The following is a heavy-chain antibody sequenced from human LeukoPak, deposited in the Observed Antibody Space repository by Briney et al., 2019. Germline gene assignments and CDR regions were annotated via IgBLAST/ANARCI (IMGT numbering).Heavy chain of an antibody. D-gene: IGHD3-3*01. CDR3: ARALSDSVRFLEWLFQGDYFDY. J-gene: IGHJ4*02. CDR1: GYTFTSYA. Sequence: ASVKVSCKASGYTFTSYAMHWVRQAPGQRLEWMGWINAGNGNTKYSQKFQGRVTITRDTSASTAYMELSSLRSEGTAVYYCARALSDSVRFLEWLFQGDYFDYWGQGTLVTVSS. V-gene: IGHV1-3*01. CDR2: INAGNGNT.